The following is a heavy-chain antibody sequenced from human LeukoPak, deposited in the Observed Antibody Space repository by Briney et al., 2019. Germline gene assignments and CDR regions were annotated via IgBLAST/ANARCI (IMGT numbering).Heavy chain of an antibody. CDR1: GFSFRYFA. D-gene: IGHD1-26*01. V-gene: IGHV3-64*02. J-gene: IGHJ4*02. Sequence: GGSLGLSCVGSGFSFRYFAIHWVRQAPGKGLEYVSVINTDGRITYYADSVKGRFTISRDNSKNTVYLQMGSLRGDDMAVYYCTRDGGSFCDFDYWGQGALVTVSS. CDR3: TRDGGSFCDFDY. CDR2: INTDGRIT.